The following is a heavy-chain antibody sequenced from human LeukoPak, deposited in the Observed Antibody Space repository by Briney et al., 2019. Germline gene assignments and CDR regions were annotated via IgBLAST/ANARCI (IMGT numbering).Heavy chain of an antibody. CDR3: ARVSWFDP. CDR1: GGTFSSYA. J-gene: IGHJ5*02. V-gene: IGHV1-69*04. CDR2: IIPILGIA. Sequence: ASVKVSCKASGGTFSSYAINWVRQAPGQGLEWMGRIIPILGIANYAQKFQGRVTITADKSTSTAYMELSSLRSEDTAVYYCARVSWFDPWGQGTLVTVSS.